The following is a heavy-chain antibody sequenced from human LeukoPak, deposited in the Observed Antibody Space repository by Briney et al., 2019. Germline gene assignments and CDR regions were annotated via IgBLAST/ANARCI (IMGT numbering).Heavy chain of an antibody. CDR3: ARGKSRSGSYYKYNLRDY. J-gene: IGHJ4*02. V-gene: IGHV1-2*02. Sequence: ASVKVSCKASGYTFTGYYMHWVRQAPGQGLEWMGWINPNSGGTNYAQKFQGRVTMTRDTSISTAYMELSRLRSDDTAVYYCARGKSRSGSYYKYNLRDYWGQGTLVTVSS. CDR1: GYTFTGYY. D-gene: IGHD3-10*01. CDR2: INPNSGGT.